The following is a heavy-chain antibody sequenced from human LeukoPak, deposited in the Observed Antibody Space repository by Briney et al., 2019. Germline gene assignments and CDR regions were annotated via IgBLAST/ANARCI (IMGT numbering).Heavy chain of an antibody. V-gene: IGHV4-38-2*02. CDR2: IYHSGST. CDR1: GYSISSGYY. D-gene: IGHD1-14*01. CDR3: ARVYRYYYYYYYMDV. J-gene: IGHJ6*03. Sequence: SETPSLTCTVSGYSISSGYYWGWIRQPPGEGLEWIGSIYHSGSTYYNPSLKSRVTISVDTSKNQFSLKLSSVTAADTAVYYCARVYRYYYYYYYMDVWGKGTTVTVSS.